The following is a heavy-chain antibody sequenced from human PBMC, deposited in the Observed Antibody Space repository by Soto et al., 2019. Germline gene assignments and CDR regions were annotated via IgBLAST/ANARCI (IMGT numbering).Heavy chain of an antibody. J-gene: IGHJ6*02. V-gene: IGHV3-33*01. CDR1: GFTFSSYG. Sequence: GGSLRLSCAASGFTFSSYGMHWVRQAPGKGLEWVAVIWYDGSNKYYADSVKGRFTISRDNSKNTLYLQMNSLRAEDTAVYYCARDRLDTAMVPDYYYYYGMDVWGQGTTVTVSS. D-gene: IGHD5-18*01. CDR3: ARDRLDTAMVPDYYYYYGMDV. CDR2: IWYDGSNK.